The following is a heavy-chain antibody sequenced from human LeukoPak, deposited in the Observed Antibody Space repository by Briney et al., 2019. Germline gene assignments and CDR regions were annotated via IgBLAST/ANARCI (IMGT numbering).Heavy chain of an antibody. J-gene: IGHJ6*03. CDR3: ARIPQYYYYYMDV. V-gene: IGHV4-39*07. CDR1: SGSISSSSYY. Sequence: SETLSLTSTVSSGSISSSSYYWGWIRQPPGKGLEWIGSIYYSGSTYYNSSLKSRVTISVDTSKNQFSLKLSSVTAADTAVYHCARIPQYYYYYMDVWGKGTTVTVSS. CDR2: IYYSGST.